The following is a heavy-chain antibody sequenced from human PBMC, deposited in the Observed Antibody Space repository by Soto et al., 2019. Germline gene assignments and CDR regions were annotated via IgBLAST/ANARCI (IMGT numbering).Heavy chain of an antibody. Sequence: SVKVSCKASGGTLSSYAISWVRQAPGQGLEWMGGIIPIFGTANYAQKFQGRVTITADESTSTAYMELSSLRSEDTAVYYCAREPEAVAGTYYYGMDVWGQGTTVTVSS. CDR1: GGTLSSYA. V-gene: IGHV1-69*13. CDR2: IIPIFGTA. CDR3: AREPEAVAGTYYYGMDV. J-gene: IGHJ6*02. D-gene: IGHD6-19*01.